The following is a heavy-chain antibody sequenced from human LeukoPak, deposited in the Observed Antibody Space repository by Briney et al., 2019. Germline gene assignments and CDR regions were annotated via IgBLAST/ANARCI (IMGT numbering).Heavy chain of an antibody. V-gene: IGHV4-39*01. J-gene: IGHJ4*02. CDR1: GGSISSSSSY. CDR2: IYYSGST. CDR3: ARHLKGIPLDF. Sequence: PSETLSLTCTVSGGSISSSSSYWGWIRQPPGKGLEWIGSIYYSGSTYFNPSLKSRVTISVDTSKNQFSLKLSSVIATDTAVYYCARHLKGIPLDFWCQGTLVTVSS.